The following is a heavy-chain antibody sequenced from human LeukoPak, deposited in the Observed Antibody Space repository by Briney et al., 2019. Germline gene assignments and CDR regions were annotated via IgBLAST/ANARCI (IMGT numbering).Heavy chain of an antibody. Sequence: ASVKVSCKASGGTFSSYAISWVRQAPGQGLEWMGGIIPIFGTANYAQKFQGRVTITTDESTSTAYMELSSLRSEDTAVYYCASYMDRPSSTSNHILYYFDYWGQGTLVTVSS. J-gene: IGHJ4*02. D-gene: IGHD2-2*01. V-gene: IGHV1-69*05. CDR3: ASYMDRPSSTSNHILYYFDY. CDR1: GGTFSSYA. CDR2: IIPIFGTA.